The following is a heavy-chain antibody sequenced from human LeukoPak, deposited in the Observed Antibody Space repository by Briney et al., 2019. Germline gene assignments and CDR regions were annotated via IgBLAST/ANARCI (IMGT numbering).Heavy chain of an antibody. J-gene: IGHJ4*02. CDR2: ITWTGGNT. Sequence: GGSLRLSCAASGFNFGDYTMHWVRQAPGKGLEWVSLITWTGGNTYYADSVKGRFTISRDNFKRSLYLQMNSLRTEDTALYYCVKGPTHSANWYAVLDYWGQGTLVTVSS. V-gene: IGHV3-43*01. CDR3: VKGPTHSANWYAVLDY. CDR1: GFNFGDYT. D-gene: IGHD6-13*01.